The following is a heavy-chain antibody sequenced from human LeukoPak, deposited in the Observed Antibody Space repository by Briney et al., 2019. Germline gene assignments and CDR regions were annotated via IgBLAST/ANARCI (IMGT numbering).Heavy chain of an antibody. CDR3: ARSEAEDDAFDI. CDR2: IIPIFGTA. V-gene: IGHV1-69*01. Sequence: SVKVSCKASGGTFSSYAMSWVRQAPGQGLEWMGGIIPIFGTANYAQKFQGRVTITADESTSTAYMELSSLRSEDTAVYYCARSEAEDDAFDIWGQGTMVTVSS. CDR1: GGTFSSYA. J-gene: IGHJ3*02.